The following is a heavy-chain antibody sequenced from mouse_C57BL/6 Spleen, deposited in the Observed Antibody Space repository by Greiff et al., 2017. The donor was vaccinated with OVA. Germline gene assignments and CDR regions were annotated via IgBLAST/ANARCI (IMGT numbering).Heavy chain of an antibody. V-gene: IGHV1-80*01. CDR2: IYPGDGDT. CDR1: GYAFSSYW. Sequence: VKLMESGAELVKPGASVKISCKASGYAFSSYWMNWVKQRPGKGLEWIGQIYPGDGDTNYNGKFKGKATLTADKSSSTAYMQLSSLTSEDSAVYFCARKTAQAHYFDYWGQGTTLTVSS. D-gene: IGHD3-2*02. J-gene: IGHJ2*01. CDR3: ARKTAQAHYFDY.